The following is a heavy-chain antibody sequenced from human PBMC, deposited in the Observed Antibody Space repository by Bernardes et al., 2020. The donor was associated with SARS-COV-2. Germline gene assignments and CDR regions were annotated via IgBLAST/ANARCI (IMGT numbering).Heavy chain of an antibody. CDR2: IYFGGGT. J-gene: IGHJ4*02. CDR3: ARDFDSYGRMDY. D-gene: IGHD5-18*01. V-gene: IGHV4-59*01. Sequence: SETLSLTCTVSGGSMNGYYWSWIRQPPGKGLEWIGYIYFGGGTNYNPSLKSRVTISVDTSKNQFSLKLRSVTAADTAVYYCARDFDSYGRMDYWGQGALVTVSS. CDR1: GGSMNGYY.